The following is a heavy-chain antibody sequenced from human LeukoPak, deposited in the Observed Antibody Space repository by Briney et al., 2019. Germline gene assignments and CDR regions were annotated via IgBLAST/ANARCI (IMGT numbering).Heavy chain of an antibody. V-gene: IGHV3-23*01. D-gene: IGHD3-10*01. CDR3: AKDRVVRGVNDAFDY. CDR1: GFTFSSYG. CDR2: ISGSGGST. Sequence: PGGSLRLSCAASGFTFSSYGMSWVRQAPGKVLEWVSAISGSGGSTYYADSVKGRFTISRDNSKNTLYLQMNSLRAEDTAVYYCAKDRVVRGVNDAFDYWGQGTLVTVSS. J-gene: IGHJ4*02.